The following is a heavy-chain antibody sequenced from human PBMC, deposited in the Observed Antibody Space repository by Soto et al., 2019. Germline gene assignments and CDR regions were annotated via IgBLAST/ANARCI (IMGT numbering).Heavy chain of an antibody. V-gene: IGHV1-18*01. CDR2: ISAYNGNT. J-gene: IGHJ4*02. Sequence: QVQLVQSGAEVKKPGASVKVSCKASGYTFTSYGISWVRQAPGQGLEWMGWISAYNGNTNYAQKLQGRVTMTTDTSTSRAYRELRSLRSDDTAVYYCARDPAAAGNVRVIDYWGQGTLVTVSS. D-gene: IGHD6-13*01. CDR3: ARDPAAAGNVRVIDY. CDR1: GYTFTSYG.